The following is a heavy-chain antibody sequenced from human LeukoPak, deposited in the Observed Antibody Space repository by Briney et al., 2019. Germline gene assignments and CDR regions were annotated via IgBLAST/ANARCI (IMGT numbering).Heavy chain of an antibody. CDR1: GFTFSSYS. CDR3: ARVNRRDGYKILAPQTLDY. Sequence: GGSLRLSCAASGFTFSSYSMNWVRQAPGKGLEWVSSISSSSSYIYYADSVKGRFTISRDNAKNSLYLQMNSLRAEDTAVYYCARVNRRDGYKILAPQTLDYWGQGTLVTVSS. CDR2: ISSSSSYI. V-gene: IGHV3-21*01. J-gene: IGHJ4*02. D-gene: IGHD5-24*01.